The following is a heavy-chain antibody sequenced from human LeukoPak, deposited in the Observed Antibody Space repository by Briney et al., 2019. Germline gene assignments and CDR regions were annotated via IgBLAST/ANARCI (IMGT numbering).Heavy chain of an antibody. Sequence: ASVKVSCKASGYTFTSYGISWVRQATGQGLEWMGWMNPNSGNTGYAQKFQGRVTMTRNTSISTAYMELSSLRSEDTAVYYCARNNYYYDSSGYYPWGQGTLVTVSS. V-gene: IGHV1-8*02. CDR2: MNPNSGNT. CDR3: ARNNYYYDSSGYYP. CDR1: GYTFTSYG. D-gene: IGHD3-22*01. J-gene: IGHJ5*02.